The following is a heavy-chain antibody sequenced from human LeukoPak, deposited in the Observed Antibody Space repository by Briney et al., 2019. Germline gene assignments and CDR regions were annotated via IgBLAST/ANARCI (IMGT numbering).Heavy chain of an antibody. J-gene: IGHJ6*03. V-gene: IGHV4-39*07. CDR3: ARGIRGVNIGYYYYYMDV. Sequence: SETLSLTRTVSGASISSSGYYWGWIRQPPGKGLEWIGSSNYRGSTYYNPSLESRLTISLDTSKNQFSLKLSSVTAADTAVYYCARGIRGVNIGYYYYYMDVWGKGTTVTVSS. CDR2: SNYRGST. CDR1: GASISSSGYY. D-gene: IGHD3-10*01.